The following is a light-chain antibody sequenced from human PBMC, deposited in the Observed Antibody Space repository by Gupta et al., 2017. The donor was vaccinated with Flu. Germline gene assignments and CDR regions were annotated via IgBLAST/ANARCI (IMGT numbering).Light chain of an antibody. V-gene: IGLV1-51*01. CDR3: GTWDSTLSAYV. CDR1: SSNIGDNY. CDR2: DNH. J-gene: IGLJ1*01. Sequence: QSVLTQPPSVSAAPGQKVTISCSGSSSNIGDNYVSWYQQLPGTAPKLLIHDNHKRPSEIPDRFSGSKSGTSATLGITGLQTGDEADYYCGTWDSTLSAYVFGTGTKVTVL.